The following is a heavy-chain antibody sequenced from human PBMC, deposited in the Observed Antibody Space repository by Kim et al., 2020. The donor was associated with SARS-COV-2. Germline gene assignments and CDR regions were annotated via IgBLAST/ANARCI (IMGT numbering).Heavy chain of an antibody. J-gene: IGHJ4*02. D-gene: IGHD1-26*01. CDR3: ARRFRSGSYPFDY. Sequence: RYSPSFQGQVTISADKSISTAYLQWSSLKASDTAMYYCARRFRSGSYPFDYWGQGTLVTVSS. V-gene: IGHV5-51*01.